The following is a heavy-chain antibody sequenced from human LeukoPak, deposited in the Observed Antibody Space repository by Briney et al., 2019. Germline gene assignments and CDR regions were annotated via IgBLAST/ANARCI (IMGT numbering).Heavy chain of an antibody. CDR3: AKQLGYCSDGSCYFPY. V-gene: IGHV3-23*01. D-gene: IGHD2-15*01. CDR2: ISNNGGYT. J-gene: IGHJ4*02. Sequence: GGSLRLSCEASGFTFGSSAMSWVRQAPGKGLEWVSAISNNGGYTYYADSVQGRFTISRDNSKSTLCLQMNSLRAEDTAVYYCAKQLGYCSDGSCYFPYWGQGTLVTVSS. CDR1: GFTFGSSA.